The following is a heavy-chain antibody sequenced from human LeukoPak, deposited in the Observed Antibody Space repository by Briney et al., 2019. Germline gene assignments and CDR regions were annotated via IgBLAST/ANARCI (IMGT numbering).Heavy chain of an antibody. CDR1: GFTVSSNY. CDR2: IYSGGST. D-gene: IGHD6-13*01. CDR3: ATTQLGPNYYYYYYMDV. Sequence: SGGSLRLSCAASGFTVSSNYMSWVRQAPGKGLEWVSVIYSGGSTYYADSVKGRFTISRDNSKNTLYLQMNSLRAEDTAVYYCATTQLGPNYYYYYYMDVWGKGTTVTISS. J-gene: IGHJ6*03. V-gene: IGHV3-53*01.